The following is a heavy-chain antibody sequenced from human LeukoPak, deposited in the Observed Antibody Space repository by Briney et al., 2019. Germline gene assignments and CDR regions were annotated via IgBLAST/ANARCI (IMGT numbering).Heavy chain of an antibody. J-gene: IGHJ4*02. V-gene: IGHV3-30*18. CDR1: GFTFSSYG. Sequence: PGGSLRLSCAASGFTFSSYGMHWVRQAPGKGLEWVAVISYDGSNKYYADSVKGRFTISRDNSKNTLYLQMNSLRAEDTAMYYCAKDSGIAATYFDYWGQGTLVTVSS. CDR3: AKDSGIAATYFDY. CDR2: ISYDGSNK. D-gene: IGHD6-13*01.